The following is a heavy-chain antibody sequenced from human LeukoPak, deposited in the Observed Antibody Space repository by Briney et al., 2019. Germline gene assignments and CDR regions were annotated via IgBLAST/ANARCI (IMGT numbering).Heavy chain of an antibody. CDR2: IWSDGNNK. CDR3: AKDPGASVPGFYMDV. V-gene: IGHV3-30*02. CDR1: GFTFRNYG. Sequence: TGGSLRLSCAASGFTFRNYGMHWVRQATGKGLEWVSFIWSDGNNKFYADSVKGRFTISRDNSKNMLYLQMDSLRPEDTAAFYCAKDPGASVPGFYMDVWGKGTTVTVSS. D-gene: IGHD2-8*02. J-gene: IGHJ6*03.